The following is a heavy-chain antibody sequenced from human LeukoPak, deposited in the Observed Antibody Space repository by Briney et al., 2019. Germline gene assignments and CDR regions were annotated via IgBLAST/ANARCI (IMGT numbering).Heavy chain of an antibody. CDR2: ISGSGGST. V-gene: IGHV3-23*01. Sequence: SGGTLSLSCVASGFTFSTYGMSWVRQAPGKGLEWVSAISGSGGSTYYADSVKGRFTISRDNSKNTLYLQMNSLRAEDTAVYYCAKDGGEYYDILTGYYPRLYYMDVWGKGTTVTISS. D-gene: IGHD3-9*01. J-gene: IGHJ6*03. CDR1: GFTFSTYG. CDR3: AKDGGEYYDILTGYYPRLYYMDV.